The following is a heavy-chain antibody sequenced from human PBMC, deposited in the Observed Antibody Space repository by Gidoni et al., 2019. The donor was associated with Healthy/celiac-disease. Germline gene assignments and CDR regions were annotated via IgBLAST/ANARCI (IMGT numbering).Heavy chain of an antibody. Sequence: EVQLVESGGGLVKQGRSLRLSCTASGFPFGDYAMSWFRQAPGKGLEWVGFIRSKAYGGTTEYAASVKGRFTISRDDSKSIAYLQMNSLKTEDTAVYYCTRFVIERDAFDIWGQGTMVTVSS. CDR3: TRFVIERDAFDI. J-gene: IGHJ3*02. CDR1: GFPFGDYA. CDR2: IRSKAYGGTT. V-gene: IGHV3-49*05. D-gene: IGHD3-16*02.